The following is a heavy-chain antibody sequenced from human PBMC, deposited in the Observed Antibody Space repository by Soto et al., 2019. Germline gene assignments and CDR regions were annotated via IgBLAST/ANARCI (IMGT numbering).Heavy chain of an antibody. D-gene: IGHD3-22*01. V-gene: IGHV4-59*01. Sequence: SETLSLTCTVSGGPISSYYWSWIRQPPGKGLEWIGYIYYSGSTNYNPSLKSRVTISVDTSKNQFSLKLSSVTAADTAVYYCARDGSGDSSGYYFPNWFDPWGQGTLVTVSS. J-gene: IGHJ5*02. CDR2: IYYSGST. CDR3: ARDGSGDSSGYYFPNWFDP. CDR1: GGPISSYY.